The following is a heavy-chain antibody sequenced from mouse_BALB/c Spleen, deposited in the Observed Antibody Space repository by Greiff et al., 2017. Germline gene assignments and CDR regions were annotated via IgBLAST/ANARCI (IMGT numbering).Heavy chain of an antibody. CDR2: INPSSGYT. J-gene: IGHJ4*01. CDR1: GYTFTSYT. Sequence: VKLMESGAELARPGASVKMSCKASGYTFTSYTMHWVKQRPGQGLEWIGYINPSSGYTNYNQKFKDKATLTADTSSSTAYMQLSSLTSEDSAVYYCARGFITTVVDAMDYWGQGTSVTVSS. D-gene: IGHD1-1*01. CDR3: ARGFITTVVDAMDY. V-gene: IGHV1-4*01.